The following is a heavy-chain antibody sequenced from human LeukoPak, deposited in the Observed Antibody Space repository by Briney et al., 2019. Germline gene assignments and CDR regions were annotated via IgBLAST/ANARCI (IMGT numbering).Heavy chain of an antibody. J-gene: IGHJ6*03. Sequence: SQTLSLTCTVSGGSISSGSYYWSWIRQPAGKGLEWIGRIYTSGSTNYNPSLKSRVTISVDTSKNQFSLKLSSVTAADTAVYYCARTPPNIVVVPAAYYYYMDVWGKGTTVTVSS. CDR1: GGSISSGSYY. CDR2: IYTSGST. V-gene: IGHV4-61*02. D-gene: IGHD2-2*01. CDR3: ARTPPNIVVVPAAYYYYMDV.